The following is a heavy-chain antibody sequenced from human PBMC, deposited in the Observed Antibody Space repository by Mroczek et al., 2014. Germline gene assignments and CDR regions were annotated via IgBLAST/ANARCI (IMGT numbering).Heavy chain of an antibody. CDR1: GFTFNFYA. Sequence: VQLVQSGGGLVQPGGSLRLSCAASGFTFNFYAMNWVRQAPGKGLEGVSAISANGDSPYYADSVRGRLTVSRDNSKNTLYLEMNSLRAEDTAVYYCAKGHCSATNCYKEWYFDLWGRGTLVTVSS. CDR3: AKGHCSATNCYKEWYFDL. CDR2: ISANGDSP. V-gene: IGHV3-23*04. J-gene: IGHJ2*01. D-gene: IGHD2-2*02.